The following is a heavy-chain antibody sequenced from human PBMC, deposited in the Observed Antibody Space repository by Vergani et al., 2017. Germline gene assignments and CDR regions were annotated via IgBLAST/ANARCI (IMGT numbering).Heavy chain of an antibody. CDR1: GFTSAGYA. CDR2: ISWNSNSI. CDR3: AKDLGTSSGGGWFDH. V-gene: IGHV3-9*02. Sequence: EVQLEESGGGLVLPGRSLRLPCVASGFTSAGYAMHWVRQAPGKGLEWVSGISWNSNSIGYAESVKGRFTICRDNAKNSLYLQMNSLRAEDTSLYYCAKDLGTSSGGGWFDHWGQETLVIVSS. D-gene: IGHD6-6*01. J-gene: IGHJ5*02.